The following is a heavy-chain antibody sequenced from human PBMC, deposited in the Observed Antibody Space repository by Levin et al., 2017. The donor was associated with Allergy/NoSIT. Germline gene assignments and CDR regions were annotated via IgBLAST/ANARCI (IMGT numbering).Heavy chain of an antibody. Sequence: GGSLRLSCAASGFTFSNSWMHWVRQVPRKGLVWVARINSYGGSAYYSDFLKGRFTVSRDNAKNTLYLQMNSLRGEDTALYYCARDVSGLWLLSGWFDAWGQGTLVTVSS. J-gene: IGHJ5*02. V-gene: IGHV3-74*01. D-gene: IGHD5-18*01. CDR3: ARDVSGLWLLSGWFDA. CDR1: GFTFSNSW. CDR2: INSYGGSA.